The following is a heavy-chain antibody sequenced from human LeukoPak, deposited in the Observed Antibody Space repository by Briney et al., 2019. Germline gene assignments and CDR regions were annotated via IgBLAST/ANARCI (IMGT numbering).Heavy chain of an antibody. CDR1: GYTFTGYY. Sequence: ASVKVSCKASGYTFTGYYIHWVRQAPGQGLDWMGRINPNNGGTNYAQKFQGRVTMTRDMSMSTAYMELSRLRSDDTAVYYCVRDTRGAEAADDPFDIWGQGTMVTVSS. V-gene: IGHV1-2*06. CDR3: VRDTRGAEAADDPFDI. J-gene: IGHJ3*02. D-gene: IGHD6-13*01. CDR2: INPNNGGT.